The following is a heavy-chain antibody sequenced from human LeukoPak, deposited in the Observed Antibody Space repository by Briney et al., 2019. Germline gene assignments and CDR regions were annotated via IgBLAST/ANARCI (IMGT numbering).Heavy chain of an antibody. V-gene: IGHV3-23*01. Sequence: PGGSLRLSCAASGFTFSSYSMNWVRQAPGKGLEWVSTISSSAGGTYYADSVTGRFTISRDTSKNTLFLQMNSLRAEDTAVYYCAKSYGSGNYYPFDYWGQGTLVTVSS. CDR1: GFTFSSYS. CDR2: ISSSAGGT. D-gene: IGHD3-10*01. CDR3: AKSYGSGNYYPFDY. J-gene: IGHJ4*02.